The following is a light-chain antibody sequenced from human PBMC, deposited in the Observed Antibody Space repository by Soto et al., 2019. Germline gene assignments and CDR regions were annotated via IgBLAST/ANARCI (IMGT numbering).Light chain of an antibody. CDR1: QSVGYW. J-gene: IGKJ1*01. CDR3: HQYYSSWT. V-gene: IGKV1-5*01. Sequence: DIQMTQSPSTLSASVGDRVTITCRASQSVGYWLAWYQQKPGKAPTFLVYDASNLHSGVPARFSGSGSGSEFPLPISSRRPDDFGIYYCHQYYSSWTFGKGTKVEIK. CDR2: DAS.